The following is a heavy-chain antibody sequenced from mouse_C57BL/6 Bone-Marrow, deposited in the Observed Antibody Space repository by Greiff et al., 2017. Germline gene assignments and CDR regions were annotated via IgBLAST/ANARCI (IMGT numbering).Heavy chain of an antibody. D-gene: IGHD2-4*01. CDR1: GYAFSSSW. Sequence: QVHVKQSGPELVKPGASVKISCKASGYAFSSSWMNWVKQRPGKGLEWIGRIYPGDGDTNYNGKFKGKATLTADKSSSTAYMQLSSLTSEDSAVYFCASYDYLFAYWGQGTLVTVSA. CDR2: IYPGDGDT. J-gene: IGHJ3*01. V-gene: IGHV1-82*01. CDR3: ASYDYLFAY.